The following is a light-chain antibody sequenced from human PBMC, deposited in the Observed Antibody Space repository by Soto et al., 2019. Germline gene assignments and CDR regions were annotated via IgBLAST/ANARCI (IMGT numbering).Light chain of an antibody. CDR1: SSDVGGYNY. CDR3: SSYTSSSTPLFV. Sequence: QSALTHPASVSGSPGQSITISCTGTSSDVGGYNYVSWYQQHPGKAPKLMIYEVSNRPSGVSNRFSGSKSGNTASLTISGLQAEDEADYYCSSYTSSSTPLFVFGTGTKLTVL. CDR2: EVS. J-gene: IGLJ1*01. V-gene: IGLV2-14*01.